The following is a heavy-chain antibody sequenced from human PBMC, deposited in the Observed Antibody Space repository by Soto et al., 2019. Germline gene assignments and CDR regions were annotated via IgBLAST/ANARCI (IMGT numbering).Heavy chain of an antibody. CDR2: TNGDGSTI. Sequence: PGGSLRLSCAASGFTFSSFWMHWVRQAPGKGLEWVSRTNGDGSTINYADSVKGRFTISRDNAKNTLYLQMNSLRAEDTAVYYCAKDRGGIVVVPAAMFEYWGQGTLVTVSS. D-gene: IGHD2-2*01. CDR3: AKDRGGIVVVPAAMFEY. J-gene: IGHJ4*02. CDR1: GFTFSSFW. V-gene: IGHV3-74*01.